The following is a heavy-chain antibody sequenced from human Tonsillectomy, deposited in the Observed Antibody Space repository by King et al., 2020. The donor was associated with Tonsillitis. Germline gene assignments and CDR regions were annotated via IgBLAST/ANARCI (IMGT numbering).Heavy chain of an antibody. V-gene: IGHV5-51*01. CDR1: GYSFSDYW. CDR3: VRPPTPRGDWYFAL. CDR2: IYPGDSDT. J-gene: IGHJ2*01. Sequence: EVQLVESGAEVKKPGESLKISCKGFGYSFSDYWIAWVRQMPRKGLEWMGIIYPGDSDTKYSPSFQGQVTMSADKSISTAYLQWSSLKASDTAMYYCVRPPTPRGDWYFALWGRGTLVTVSS. D-gene: IGHD4-11*01.